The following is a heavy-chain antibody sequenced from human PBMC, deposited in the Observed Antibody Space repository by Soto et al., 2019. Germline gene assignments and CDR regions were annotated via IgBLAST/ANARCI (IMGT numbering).Heavy chain of an antibody. J-gene: IGHJ6*02. CDR2: MDPNSGST. CDR1: GYTFTSYD. V-gene: IGHV1-8*01. Sequence: ASVKVSCKASGYTFTSYDINWVRQAPGQGLEWLGWMDPNSGSTGYAQNFQGRVTMTRNISINTAHMELSSLRSEDTAVYYCARERKFDFWRKGLDVWGQGTTVTVSS. D-gene: IGHD3-3*01. CDR3: ARERKFDFWRKGLDV.